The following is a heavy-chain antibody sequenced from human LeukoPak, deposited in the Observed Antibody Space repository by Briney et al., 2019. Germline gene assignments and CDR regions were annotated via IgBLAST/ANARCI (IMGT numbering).Heavy chain of an antibody. CDR3: AKVAKYYYGSETYYFFEH. CDR2: ISSSGSTI. Sequence: QSGGSLRLSCAASGFTFSSYEMNWVRQAPGKGLEWVSYISSSGSTIYYADSAKGRFTISRDNAKNSLYLQMNSLRVEDTAVYYCAKVAKYYYGSETYYFFEHWGQGTPVTASS. CDR1: GFTFSSYE. V-gene: IGHV3-48*03. J-gene: IGHJ4*02. D-gene: IGHD3-10*01.